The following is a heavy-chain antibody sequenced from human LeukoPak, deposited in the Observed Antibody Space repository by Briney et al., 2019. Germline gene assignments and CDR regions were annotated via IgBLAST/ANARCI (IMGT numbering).Heavy chain of an antibody. CDR1: GYTLTELS. CDR2: FDPEDGET. D-gene: IGHD6-6*01. J-gene: IGHJ3*02. CDR3: ATPSKQLVYDAFDI. V-gene: IGHV1-24*01. Sequence: ASVKVSCKVSGYTLTELSMHWVRQAPGKGLEWMGGFDPEDGETIYAQKFQGRVTMTEDTSTDTAYMELSSLRSEDTAVYYCATPSKQLVYDAFDIWGQGTMVTVSS.